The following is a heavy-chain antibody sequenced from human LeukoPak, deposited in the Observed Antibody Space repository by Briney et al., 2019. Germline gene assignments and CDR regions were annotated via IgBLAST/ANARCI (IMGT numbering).Heavy chain of an antibody. V-gene: IGHV3-23*01. CDR1: GFTFSSYA. Sequence: HSGGSLRLSCAASGFTFSSYAMSWVRQAPGKGLEWVSAISGSGGSTYYADSVKGRFTISRDNSKNTLYLQMNSLRAEDSAVYYCAKWSGDPDFDYWGQGTLVTVSS. CDR3: AKWSGDPDFDY. J-gene: IGHJ4*02. CDR2: ISGSGGST. D-gene: IGHD2-21*02.